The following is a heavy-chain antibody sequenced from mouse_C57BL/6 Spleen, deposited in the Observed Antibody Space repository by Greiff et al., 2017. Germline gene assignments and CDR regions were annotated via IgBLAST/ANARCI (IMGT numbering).Heavy chain of an antibody. CDR2: IYPGSGST. V-gene: IGHV1-55*01. CDR1: GYTFTSYW. CDR3: AKEVYGYDEYWYFDV. J-gene: IGHJ1*03. D-gene: IGHD2-2*01. Sequence: QVQLQQPGAELVKPGASVKMSCKASGYTFTSYWITWVKQRPGQGLEWIGDIYPGSGSTNYNEKFKSKATLTVDKSSSTAYMQLSSLTSEDSAVYYCAKEVYGYDEYWYFDVWGTGTTVTVSS.